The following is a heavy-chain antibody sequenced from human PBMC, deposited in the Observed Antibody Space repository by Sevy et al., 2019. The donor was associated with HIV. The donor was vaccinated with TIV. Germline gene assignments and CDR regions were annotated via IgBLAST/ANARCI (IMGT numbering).Heavy chain of an antibody. J-gene: IGHJ3*01. CDR2: ISADGGVK. CDR1: GFIFSNYA. D-gene: IGHD3-22*01. V-gene: IGHV3-30-3*01. Sequence: GGSLRLSCAASGFIFSNYAMTWVRQAPGRGLEWVAIISADGGVKYYADSVKGRFTISRDNSDNTLSLQMNSLRTEESALYYCARENYYDSTSLGSFDVSGQGTMVTVS. CDR3: ARENYYDSTSLGSFDV.